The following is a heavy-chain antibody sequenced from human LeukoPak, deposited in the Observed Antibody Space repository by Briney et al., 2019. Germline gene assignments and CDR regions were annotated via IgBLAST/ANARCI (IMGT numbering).Heavy chain of an antibody. Sequence: ASVTVSCKASGYTFTNYYMHWVRQAPGQGLEWVGWISAFNGNTNYAQKLQGRVTLTTETSTSKAYMEVRSLRSDDTAVYYCARVNNYDILSSFDYWGQGTLVTVSS. CDR3: ARVNNYDILSSFDY. V-gene: IGHV1-18*04. CDR1: GYTFTNYY. J-gene: IGHJ4*02. CDR2: ISAFNGNT. D-gene: IGHD3-9*01.